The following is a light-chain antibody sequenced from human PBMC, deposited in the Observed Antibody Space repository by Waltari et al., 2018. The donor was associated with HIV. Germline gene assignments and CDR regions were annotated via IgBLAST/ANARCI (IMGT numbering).Light chain of an antibody. V-gene: IGKV3-20*01. CDR2: GAS. J-gene: IGKJ2*01. CDR3: HQYGETSYT. CDR1: QTITSNY. Sequence: LSCRASQTITSNYLAWFQQKPGQAPRLLLYGASNRATGIPDRFRGSGSGTDFTLTISRLEPEDFAVYYCHQYGETSYTFGQGTKLEIK.